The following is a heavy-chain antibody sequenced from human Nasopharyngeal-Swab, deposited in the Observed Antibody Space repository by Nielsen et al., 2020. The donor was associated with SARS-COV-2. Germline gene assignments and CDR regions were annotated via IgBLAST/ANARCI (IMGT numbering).Heavy chain of an antibody. V-gene: IGHV4-34*01. CDR1: GGSFSGYY. Sequence: SETLSLTCAFYGGSFSGYYWSWIRQPPGKGLEWIGEINHSGSTNYNPSLKSRVTISVDTSKNQFSLKLSSVTAADTAVYYCAGRYSSSWSYYYYYGMDVWGQGTTVTVSS. CDR3: AGRYSSSWSYYYYYGMDV. J-gene: IGHJ6*02. D-gene: IGHD6-13*01. CDR2: INHSGST.